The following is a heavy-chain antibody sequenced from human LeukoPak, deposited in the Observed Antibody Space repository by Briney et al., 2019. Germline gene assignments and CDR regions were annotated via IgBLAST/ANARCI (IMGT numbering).Heavy chain of an antibody. CDR3: AKELYFGSGSYPDY. V-gene: IGHV3-30*18. CDR2: ISHEGSDS. D-gene: IGHD3-10*01. Sequence: PGGSLRVSCAASGVTFSSYGMHWVRQAPGKGLEWVAVISHEGSDSHYADSVKGRFTISRDNSKNTVYLQMSSLRPEDTAVYFCAKELYFGSGSYPDYWGQGTLVRVSS. J-gene: IGHJ4*02. CDR1: GVTFSSYG.